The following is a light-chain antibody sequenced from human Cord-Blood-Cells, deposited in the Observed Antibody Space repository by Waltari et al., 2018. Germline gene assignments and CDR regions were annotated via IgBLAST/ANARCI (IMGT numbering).Light chain of an antibody. Sequence: EIVMTQSPATLSVSQGERATLSCRASQSVSSNLAWYPQKPGQAPRLLIYGASTRATGIPARFSGSGSGTEFTLTISSLQSEDFAVYYCQQYNNWPPKVSFGQGTKLEIK. CDR2: GAS. J-gene: IGKJ2*03. V-gene: IGKV3-15*01. CDR1: QSVSSN. CDR3: QQYNNWPPKVS.